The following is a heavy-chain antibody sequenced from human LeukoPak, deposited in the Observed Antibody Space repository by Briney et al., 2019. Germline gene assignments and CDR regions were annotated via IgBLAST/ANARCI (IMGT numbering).Heavy chain of an antibody. Sequence: GESLKISCKGSGYSFTSYWIGWVRQMPGKGLEWMGIIYPGDSDTRYSPSFQGQVTFSVDASISTAYLQLSGLRASDTAIYYCVRFGLTSSLDYRGQGTLVTVSS. D-gene: IGHD6-13*01. CDR3: VRFGLTSSLDY. CDR2: IYPGDSDT. J-gene: IGHJ4*02. CDR1: GYSFTSYW. V-gene: IGHV5-51*01.